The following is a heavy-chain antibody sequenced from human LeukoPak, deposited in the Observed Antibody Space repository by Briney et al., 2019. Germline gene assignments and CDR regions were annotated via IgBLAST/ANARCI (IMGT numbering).Heavy chain of an antibody. Sequence: SETLSLTCAVYGGSFSGYYWSWIRQPPGKGLEWIGEINHSGSNNYNPSLKSRVTISVDTSKNQFSLKLSSVTAADTAVYYCARAPAYYYDSSGFRAFDIWGQGTMVTVSS. V-gene: IGHV4-34*01. CDR2: INHSGSN. CDR3: ARAPAYYYDSSGFRAFDI. D-gene: IGHD3-22*01. CDR1: GGSFSGYY. J-gene: IGHJ3*02.